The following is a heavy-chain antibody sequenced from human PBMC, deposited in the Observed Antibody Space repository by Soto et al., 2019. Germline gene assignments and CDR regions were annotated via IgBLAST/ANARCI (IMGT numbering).Heavy chain of an antibody. J-gene: IGHJ5*02. Sequence: ASVKVSCKASGYTFTSSAMHWVRQAPGQRLEWMGWINAGNGNTKYSQKFQGRVTITRDTSASTAYMELSSLRSEDTAVYYCAREGSYGYNWFDPWGQGTLVTVSS. CDR2: INAGNGNT. CDR3: AREGSYGYNWFDP. V-gene: IGHV1-3*01. CDR1: GYTFTSSA. D-gene: IGHD5-18*01.